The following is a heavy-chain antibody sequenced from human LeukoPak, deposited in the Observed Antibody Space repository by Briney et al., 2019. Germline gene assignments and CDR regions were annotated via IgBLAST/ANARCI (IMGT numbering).Heavy chain of an antibody. CDR1: GFTFRSYS. V-gene: IGHV3-48*01. J-gene: IGHJ4*02. CDR2: ICGGCTII. Sequence: PGGSLRLSCAASGFTFRSYSMNWVRQAPGKGREWISYICGGCTIIYYAHSVWGRFTISRDSANNSLYLQMNSLMAEETAVNYCARERVTPFMAYWGQGTLVTVSS. CDR3: ARERVTPFMAY. D-gene: IGHD2-21*02.